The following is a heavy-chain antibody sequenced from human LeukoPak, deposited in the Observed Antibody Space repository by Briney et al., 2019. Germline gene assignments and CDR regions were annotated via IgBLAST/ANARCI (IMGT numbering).Heavy chain of an antibody. D-gene: IGHD2-15*01. Sequence: PGGSLRLSCAASGFTFSSYSMNWVRQAPGKGLEWVSSISSGSSYIYYADSVKGRFTISRDNAKNSLYLQMNSLRAEDTAVYYCARDRLQSGSDYWGQGTLVTVSS. CDR2: ISSGSSYI. V-gene: IGHV3-21*01. CDR1: GFTFSSYS. J-gene: IGHJ4*02. CDR3: ARDRLQSGSDY.